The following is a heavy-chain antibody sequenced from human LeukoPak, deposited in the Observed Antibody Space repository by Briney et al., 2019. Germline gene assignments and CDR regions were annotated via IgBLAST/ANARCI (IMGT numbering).Heavy chain of an antibody. D-gene: IGHD6-25*01. V-gene: IGHV3-74*01. CDR2: INSDGSST. CDR1: AFSVGSNY. Sequence: GGSLRLSCAASAFSVGSNYMTWVRQAPGKGLVWVSRINSDGSSTTYADSVKGRFTISRDNAKNTVYLQMNSLRAEDTAVYYCARSAPAGFSYYSYYMDVWGKGTTVTISS. J-gene: IGHJ6*03. CDR3: ARSAPAGFSYYSYYMDV.